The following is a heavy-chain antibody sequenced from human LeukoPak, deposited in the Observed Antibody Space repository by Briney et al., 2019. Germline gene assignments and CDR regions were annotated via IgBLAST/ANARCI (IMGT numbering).Heavy chain of an antibody. D-gene: IGHD4-11*01. J-gene: IGHJ4*02. CDR3: AKAADPPATVSSDY. CDR1: GFTFSSFA. CDR2: IGGSGGNT. V-gene: IGHV3-23*01. Sequence: GGSLRLSCAASGFTFSSFAMNWVRQAPGKGLEGVSDIGGSGGNTYYAASVKGRFTISRDNSTNTLYLQMNSLRAEDTAVYYCAKAADPPATVSSDYWGEGTLVTVSS.